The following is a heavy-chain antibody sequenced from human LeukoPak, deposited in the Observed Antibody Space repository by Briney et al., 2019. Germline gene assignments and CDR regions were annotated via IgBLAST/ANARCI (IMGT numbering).Heavy chain of an antibody. D-gene: IGHD2-15*01. CDR2: IIPILGIA. Sequence: SVKVSCKASGGTFSSYAISWVRQAPGQGLEWMGRIIPILGIANYAQKFQGRVTMTRNTSISTAYMELSSLRSEDTAVYYCAPAYCSGGSCYYYWGQGTLVTVSS. J-gene: IGHJ4*02. V-gene: IGHV1-69*04. CDR1: GGTFSSYA. CDR3: APAYCSGGSCYYY.